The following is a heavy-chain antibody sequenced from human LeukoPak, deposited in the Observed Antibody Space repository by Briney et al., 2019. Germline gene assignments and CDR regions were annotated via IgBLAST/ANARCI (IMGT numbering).Heavy chain of an antibody. J-gene: IGHJ4*02. V-gene: IGHV3-43*01. CDR3: AKSKTAVTTGYLDY. D-gene: IGHD4-17*01. CDR1: GFTFDDYT. CDR2: ISWDGGST. Sequence: PGGSLRLSCAASGFTFDDYTMYWVRQAPGKGLEWVSLISWDGGSTYYADSVKGRFTISRDNSKNSLYLQMNSLRTEDTALYYCAKSKTAVTTGYLDYWGQGTLVTVSS.